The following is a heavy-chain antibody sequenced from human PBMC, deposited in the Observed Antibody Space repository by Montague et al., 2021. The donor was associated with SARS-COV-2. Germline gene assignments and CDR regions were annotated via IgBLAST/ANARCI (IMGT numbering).Heavy chain of an antibody. V-gene: IGHV4-4*09. D-gene: IGHD2/OR15-2a*01. CDR1: SGSLSNYY. Sequence: SETLSLTCTVSSGSLSNYYWSWIRQSPDKGLEWIGYMYVTGNMIYNPSLRSRVSISADTSKSQFSLRLTSVTAADSARYYCARNMAYWGQGVLVTV. J-gene: IGHJ4*02. CDR3: ARNMAY. CDR2: MYVTGNM.